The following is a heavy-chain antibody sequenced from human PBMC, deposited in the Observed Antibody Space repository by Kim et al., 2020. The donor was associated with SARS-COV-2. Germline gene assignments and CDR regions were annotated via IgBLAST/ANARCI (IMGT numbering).Heavy chain of an antibody. V-gene: IGHV1-69*04. CDR3: ARTMVRGVISLSAMDV. Sequence: SVKVSCKASGGTFSSYAISWVRQAPGQGLEWMGRIIPILGIANYAQKFQGRVTITADKSTSTAYMELSSLRSEDTAVYYCARTMVRGVISLSAMDVWGQGTTVTVSS. CDR1: GGTFSSYA. D-gene: IGHD3-10*01. J-gene: IGHJ6*02. CDR2: IIPILGIA.